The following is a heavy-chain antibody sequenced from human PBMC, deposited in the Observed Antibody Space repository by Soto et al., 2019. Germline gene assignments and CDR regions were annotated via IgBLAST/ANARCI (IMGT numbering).Heavy chain of an antibody. CDR2: INAGNGNT. CDR1: GYTFTSFA. CDR3: ARGSFDWFPYFDY. J-gene: IGHJ4*02. V-gene: IGHV1-3*01. D-gene: IGHD3-9*01. Sequence: QVQLLQSGAAVKKPGASVKISCKASGYTFTSFAMHWVRQAPGQRLEWMGWINAGNGNTKYSQSFKGRFTITGDTSASTAYMELGSLRSEDTAVYYCARGSFDWFPYFDYWAQGTLVTVS.